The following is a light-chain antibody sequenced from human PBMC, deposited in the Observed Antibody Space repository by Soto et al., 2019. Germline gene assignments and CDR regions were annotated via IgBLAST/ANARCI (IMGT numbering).Light chain of an antibody. CDR3: KQYDSYTWT. V-gene: IGKV1-5*01. CDR2: ESS. Sequence: DIQMTQSPSTLSASVGDRVTISCRASQSISNWLAWYQQRPWKSPKLLTYESSTLESGVPSRFSGSGSGTEFTLTISSLQPDDFATYYCKQYDSYTWTFGQGTKVDIK. J-gene: IGKJ1*01. CDR1: QSISNW.